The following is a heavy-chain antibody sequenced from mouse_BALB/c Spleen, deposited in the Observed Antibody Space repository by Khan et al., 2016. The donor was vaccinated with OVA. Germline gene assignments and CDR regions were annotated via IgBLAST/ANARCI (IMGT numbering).Heavy chain of an antibody. CDR3: GRDGNYFDH. V-gene: IGHV3-1*02. Sequence: VQLQQSGPDLVKPSQSLSLTCTVTGYSITSGYSWHLIRQFPGNKLEWMGYIYYSGSTNYNPALKSRISISRDTSKNQFFLQLNSVTTEDTATYYCGRDGNYFDHWGQGTILTVSS. D-gene: IGHD1-1*01. J-gene: IGHJ2*01. CDR2: IYYSGST. CDR1: GYSITSGYS.